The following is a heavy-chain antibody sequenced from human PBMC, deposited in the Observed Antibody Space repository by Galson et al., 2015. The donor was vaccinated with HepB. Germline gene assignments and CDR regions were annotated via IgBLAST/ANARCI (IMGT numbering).Heavy chain of an antibody. CDR3: ARLVPEGYYDSSGYYYPIQYYFDY. V-gene: IGHV1-69*13. J-gene: IGHJ4*02. CDR2: IIPIFGTA. CDR1: GGTFSSYA. Sequence: SVKVSCKASGGTFSSYAISWVRQAPGQGLEWMGGIIPIFGTANYAQKFQGRVTITADESTSTAYMELSSLRSEDTAVYYCARLVPEGYYDSSGYYYPIQYYFDYWGQGTLVTVSS. D-gene: IGHD3-22*01.